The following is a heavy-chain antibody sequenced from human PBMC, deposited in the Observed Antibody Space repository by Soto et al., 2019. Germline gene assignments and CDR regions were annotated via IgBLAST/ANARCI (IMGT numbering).Heavy chain of an antibody. CDR3: ARGYCSSTICYIWDNWFDP. V-gene: IGHV4-59*01. CDR1: GGSIRSYY. CDR2: IYYSGRT. Sequence: SETLSLTCTVSGGSIRSYYWSWIRQPPGKGLEWIGYIYYSGRTNYNPSLKSRVTISVDTSKNQFSLKLSSVTAADTAVYYCARGYCSSTICYIWDNWFDPWGQGTLVTVS. D-gene: IGHD2-2*02. J-gene: IGHJ5*02.